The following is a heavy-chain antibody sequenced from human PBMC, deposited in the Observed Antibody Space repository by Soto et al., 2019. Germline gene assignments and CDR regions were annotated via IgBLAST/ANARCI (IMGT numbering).Heavy chain of an antibody. CDR2: INPSDGKT. CDR1: GYPFGAYN. Sequence: ASVKVSCKASGYPFGAYNVHWLLQAPGQGLEWMGIINPSDGKTTYAQKFQGRLTLTRDTSSSTLFMELSSLKAEDTAVYYCTTDPAGPAEYFQHWGQGTLVTVSS. CDR3: TTDPAGPAEYFQH. V-gene: IGHV1-46*01. J-gene: IGHJ1*01.